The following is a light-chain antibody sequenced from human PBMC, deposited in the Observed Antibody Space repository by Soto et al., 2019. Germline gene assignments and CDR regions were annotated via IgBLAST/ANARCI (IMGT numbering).Light chain of an antibody. Sequence: EIVLTQSPASLSLSPGERATLSCRASQSVSSSYLAWYQQRPGQPPTLLIYGASTRATGIPDRFSGSGSGTDFTLTISSLQSEDFAVYYCQQYNNWPRTFGQGTKVDIK. CDR1: QSVSSSY. CDR3: QQYNNWPRT. V-gene: IGKV3D-15*01. J-gene: IGKJ1*01. CDR2: GAS.